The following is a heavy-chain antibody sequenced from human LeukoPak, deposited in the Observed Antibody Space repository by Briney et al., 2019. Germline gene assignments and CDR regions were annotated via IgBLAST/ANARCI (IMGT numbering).Heavy chain of an antibody. V-gene: IGHV3-30-3*01. Sequence: PGGSLRLSCAASGFTFSSYWMNWARQAPGKGLEWVAVISYDGSNKYYADSVKGRFTISRDNSVNILYLQMNSLRAEDTALYYCAKGTWDRLPPQNAFDIWGQGTMVTVSS. J-gene: IGHJ3*02. CDR2: ISYDGSNK. D-gene: IGHD1-1*01. CDR1: GFTFSSYW. CDR3: AKGTWDRLPPQNAFDI.